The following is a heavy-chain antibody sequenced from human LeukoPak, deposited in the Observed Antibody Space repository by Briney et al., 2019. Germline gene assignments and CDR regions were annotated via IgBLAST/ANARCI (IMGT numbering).Heavy chain of an antibody. CDR3: ARDPRIYCTNGICRDDYFDN. Sequence: GGSLRLSCAASGFTFSSYSMNWVRQAPGKGLEWVSSISSTSIYKYYADSVKGRFAISRDNAKDSLFLQMNSLRAEDTAIYYCARDPRIYCTNGICRDDYFDNWGQGTLVTVSS. CDR1: GFTFSSYS. V-gene: IGHV3-21*01. CDR2: ISSTSIYK. J-gene: IGHJ4*02. D-gene: IGHD2-8*01.